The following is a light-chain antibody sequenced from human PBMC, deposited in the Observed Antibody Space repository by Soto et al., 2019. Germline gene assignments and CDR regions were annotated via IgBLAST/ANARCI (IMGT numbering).Light chain of an antibody. CDR2: DAS. CDR1: QSVSSY. J-gene: IGKJ1*01. V-gene: IGKV3-11*01. Sequence: EIVLTQSPATLSLSPGERATLSCRASQSVSSYLAWYQQQPGQAPRLLIYDASNRATGIPARFSGSGSGTDFTLTISSLEPEDFAVYYFQQRGNWPWTFGQGTKVEIE. CDR3: QQRGNWPWT.